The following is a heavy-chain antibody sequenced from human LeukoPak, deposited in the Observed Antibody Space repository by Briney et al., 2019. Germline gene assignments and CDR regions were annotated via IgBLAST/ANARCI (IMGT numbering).Heavy chain of an antibody. CDR2: IYYSGST. D-gene: IGHD5-18*01. CDR1: GGSFSGYY. Sequence: PSETLSLTCAVYGGSFSGYYWSWIRQPPGKGLEWIGYIYYSGSTNYNPSLRSRVTISVDTSKNQFSLKLSSVTAADTAVYYCARWRYSYGYSYGMDVWGQGTTVTVSS. J-gene: IGHJ6*02. CDR3: ARWRYSYGYSYGMDV. V-gene: IGHV4-59*08.